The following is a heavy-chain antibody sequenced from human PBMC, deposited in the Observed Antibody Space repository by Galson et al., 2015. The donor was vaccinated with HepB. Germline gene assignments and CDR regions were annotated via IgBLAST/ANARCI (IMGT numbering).Heavy chain of an antibody. J-gene: IGHJ5*01. V-gene: IGHV6-1*01. CDR3: ARSIHLGRGFDS. Sequence: CAISGDSVSSNTVGWNWIRQSPSRGLEWLGRTYYRSKWSNDYAESVQSRITINPDTSKNQISLQLNSVTPEDTAVYYCARSIHLGRGFDSWDQGTLVTVSS. CDR1: GDSVSSNTVG. CDR2: TYYRSKWSN. D-gene: IGHD7-27*01.